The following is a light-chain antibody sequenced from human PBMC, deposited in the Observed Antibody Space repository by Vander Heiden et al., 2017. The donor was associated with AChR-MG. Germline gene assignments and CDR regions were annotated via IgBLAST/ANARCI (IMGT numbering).Light chain of an antibody. CDR2: AVN. CDR1: SSDVGGFNL. J-gene: IGLJ2*01. V-gene: IGLV2-23*02. Sequence: QSALTQPASVSGSLGQSPTISCTGTSSDVGGFNLVSWYQQHPGKAPKLLIFAVNKRASGASNRFSGSKSGSTASLTISGLRAEDEADYYCWSYAGSGTSVFGGGTRVTVL. CDR3: WSYAGSGTSV.